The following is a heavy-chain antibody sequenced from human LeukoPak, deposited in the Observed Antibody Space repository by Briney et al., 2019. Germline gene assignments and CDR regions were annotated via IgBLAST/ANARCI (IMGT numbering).Heavy chain of an antibody. CDR3: ARTVGARTYYLDY. Sequence: SQTLSLTCTVSGDSISSGVYYWSWIRQHPGTGLEWIGYIFYRANTHYNPSLRSRITISVDTSKNQFSLKLASVTAADTAVYYCARTVGARTYYLDYWGQGTPVIVSS. D-gene: IGHD1-26*01. CDR1: GDSISSGVYY. J-gene: IGHJ4*02. V-gene: IGHV4-31*03. CDR2: IFYRANT.